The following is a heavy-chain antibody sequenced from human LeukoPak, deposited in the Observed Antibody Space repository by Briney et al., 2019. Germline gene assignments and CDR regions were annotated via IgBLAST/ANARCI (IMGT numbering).Heavy chain of an antibody. J-gene: IGHJ5*02. Sequence: GPTLVNPTQTLTLTCTFTGFSLSTRGEGVGWIRQLSGKGLEWLALIHWDDDKRYGASFKKRLTITKDTSKNQLVLTMSNIDPVDTATYYCADRSRLDWFDPWGQGTLVTVSS. CDR3: ADRSRLDWFDP. D-gene: IGHD3-22*01. CDR2: IHWDDDK. CDR1: GFSLSTRGEG. V-gene: IGHV2-5*05.